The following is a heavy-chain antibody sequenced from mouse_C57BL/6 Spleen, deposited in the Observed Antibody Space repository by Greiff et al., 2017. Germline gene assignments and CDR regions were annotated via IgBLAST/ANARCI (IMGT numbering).Heavy chain of an antibody. CDR1: GFTFSSYA. V-gene: IGHV5-9-1*02. CDR3: TRDPTTVVAGEAMDY. Sequence: EVKLVESGEGLVKPGGSLKLSCAASGFTFSSYAMSWVRQTPEKRLEWVAYISSSGDYIYYADNVKGRFTISRDNARNTLYLQMSSLKSEDTAMYYCTRDPTTVVAGEAMDYWGQGTSVTVSS. J-gene: IGHJ4*01. CDR2: ISSSGDYI. D-gene: IGHD1-1*01.